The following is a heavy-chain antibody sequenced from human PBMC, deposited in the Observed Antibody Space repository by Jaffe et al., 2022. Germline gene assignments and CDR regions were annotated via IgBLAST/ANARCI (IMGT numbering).Heavy chain of an antibody. CDR1: GFTFSSYA. V-gene: IGHV3-23*01. J-gene: IGHJ4*02. D-gene: IGHD1-1*01. CDR2: ISGSGGST. Sequence: EVQLLESGGGLVQPGGSLRLSCAASGFTFSSYAMSWVRQAPGKGLEWVSAISGSGGSTYYADSVKGRFTISRDNSKNTLYLQMNSLRAEDTAVYYCATHRGVTGTTWDWPTYYFDYWGQGTLVTVSS. CDR3: ATHRGVTGTTWDWPTYYFDY.